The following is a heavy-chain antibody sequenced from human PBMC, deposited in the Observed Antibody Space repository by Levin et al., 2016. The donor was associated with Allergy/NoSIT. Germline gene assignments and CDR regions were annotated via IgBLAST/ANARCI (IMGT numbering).Heavy chain of an antibody. Sequence: VRQAPGKGLEWVAVIWYDGSNKYYADSVKGRFTISRDNSKNTLYLQMNSLRAEDTAVYYCARDYRSYGGVDYWGQGTLVTVSS. CDR3: ARDYRSYGGVDY. J-gene: IGHJ4*02. D-gene: IGHD4-23*01. V-gene: IGHV3-33*01. CDR2: IWYDGSNK.